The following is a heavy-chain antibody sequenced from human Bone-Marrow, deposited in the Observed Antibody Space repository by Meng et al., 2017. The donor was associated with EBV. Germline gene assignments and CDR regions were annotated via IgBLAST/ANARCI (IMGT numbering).Heavy chain of an antibody. D-gene: IGHD3-16*01. CDR3: ARGSFGATPFGY. V-gene: IGHV4-4*02. J-gene: IGHJ4*02. Sequence: QGHLQVSGPGLVKAWGTLSLACAVSGGSISSNNWWSWVCQPPGKGLGFIGEIYHSGSTNYNPSLKSRVTISVDTSKNQFSLKLSSVTAADTAVYYCARGSFGATPFGYWGQGTLVTVSS. CDR2: IYHSGST. CDR1: GGSISSNNW.